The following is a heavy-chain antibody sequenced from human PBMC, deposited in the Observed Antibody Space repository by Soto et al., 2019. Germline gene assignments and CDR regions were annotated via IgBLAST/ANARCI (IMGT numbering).Heavy chain of an antibody. J-gene: IGHJ4*02. CDR3: ARANYFDSSGPFDY. CDR2: IYYSGST. V-gene: IGHV4-31*03. Sequence: QVQLQESGPGLVKPSQTLSLTCTVSGGSISSGAYYWSWIRQHPGKGLEWIGYIYYSGSTYYNPSRESRVTLLVDTSRTQFSLKVSSVTAADTAVYYCARANYFDSSGPFDYWGPGTLVTVSS. CDR1: GGSISSGAYY. D-gene: IGHD3-22*01.